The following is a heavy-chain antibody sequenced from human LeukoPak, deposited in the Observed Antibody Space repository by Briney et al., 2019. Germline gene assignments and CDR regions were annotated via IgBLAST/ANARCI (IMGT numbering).Heavy chain of an antibody. CDR3: AGPWDQVGFDP. Sequence: ASVTVSCKASGYTFTGYYLHWVRQAPGQGLEWMGCIYPKTGGTSYAQKFQGRVTMTRDTSISTAYMELIGLRSDDTAVYYCAGPWDQVGFDPWGQGTLVSVSS. V-gene: IGHV1-2*02. CDR2: IYPKTGGT. D-gene: IGHD1-26*01. J-gene: IGHJ5*02. CDR1: GYTFTGYY.